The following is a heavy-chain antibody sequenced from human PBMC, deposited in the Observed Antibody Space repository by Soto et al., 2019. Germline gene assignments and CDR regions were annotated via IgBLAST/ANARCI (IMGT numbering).Heavy chain of an antibody. D-gene: IGHD3-9*01. J-gene: IGHJ6*02. CDR3: ARLGLDILTGENPYGMDV. CDR1: GYSFTSYW. Sequence: PGESLKISCKGSGYSFTSYWISWVRQMPGKGLEWMGRIDPSDSYTNYSPSFQGHVTISADKSISTAYLQWSSLKASDTAMYYCARLGLDILTGENPYGMDVWGQGTTVTVSS. CDR2: IDPSDSYT. V-gene: IGHV5-10-1*01.